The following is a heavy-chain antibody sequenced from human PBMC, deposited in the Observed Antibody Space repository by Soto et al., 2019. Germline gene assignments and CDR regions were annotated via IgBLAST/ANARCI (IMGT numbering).Heavy chain of an antibody. Sequence: QVQLVQSGAEVKKPGASVKVSCKASGYTFTSYAMHWVRQAPGQRLEWMGWINAGNGNTKYSQKFQGRVTITRDTAASTAYMELSSLRSEDTAVYYCARVRYGDYDRRFDPWGQGTLVTVSS. CDR2: INAGNGNT. CDR1: GYTFTSYA. V-gene: IGHV1-3*01. D-gene: IGHD4-17*01. CDR3: ARVRYGDYDRRFDP. J-gene: IGHJ5*02.